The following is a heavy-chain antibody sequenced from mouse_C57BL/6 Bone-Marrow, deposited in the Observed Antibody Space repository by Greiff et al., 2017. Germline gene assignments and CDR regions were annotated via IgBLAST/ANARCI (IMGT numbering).Heavy chain of an antibody. J-gene: IGHJ3*01. CDR3: ARGGILGLRREFAY. CDR2: IHPNSGST. D-gene: IGHD2-4*01. CDR1: GYTFTSYW. Sequence: VKLQQPGAELVKPGASVKLSCKASGYTFTSYWMHWVKQRPGQGLEWIGMIHPNSGSTNYNEKFKSKATLTVDKSSSTAYMQLSSLTSEDSAVYYCARGGILGLRREFAYWGQGTLVTVSA. V-gene: IGHV1-64*01.